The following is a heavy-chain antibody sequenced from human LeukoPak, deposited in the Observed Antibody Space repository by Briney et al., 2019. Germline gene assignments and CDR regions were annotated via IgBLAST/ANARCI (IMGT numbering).Heavy chain of an antibody. CDR2: ISRNGSTI. V-gene: IGHV3-48*03. Sequence: PGGSLTLSCAASGFTFSSYEMNWVRQAPGKGLEWVSYISRNGSTIYYADSSKDRLTNSRDNAKNSLYLQVNSLIPCDHAVDYCARVWLSNWFDSWGQGTLVTVSS. J-gene: IGHJ5*01. CDR3: ARVWLSNWFDS. CDR1: GFTFSSYE. D-gene: IGHD3-10*01.